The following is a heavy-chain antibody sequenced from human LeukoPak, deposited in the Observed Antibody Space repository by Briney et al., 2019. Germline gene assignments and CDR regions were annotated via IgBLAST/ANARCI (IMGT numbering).Heavy chain of an antibody. J-gene: IGHJ4*02. CDR3: ARQYGSGSAYTPVVDL. V-gene: IGHV4-39*01. CDR1: GGSISSHYY. Sequence: SETLSLTCTVSGGSISSHYYWIWIRQPPGKGLEWIGSIYYSGSTYYNPSLKSRVTISVDTSKNQFSLKLSSLTAAETAEYYCARQYGSGSAYTPVVDLWGQGTLVTVSS. D-gene: IGHD3-10*01. CDR2: IYYSGST.